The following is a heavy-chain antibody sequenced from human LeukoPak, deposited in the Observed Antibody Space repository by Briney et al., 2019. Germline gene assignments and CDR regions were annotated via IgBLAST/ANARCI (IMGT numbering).Heavy chain of an antibody. J-gene: IGHJ6*03. Sequence: PGGSLRLSCAASGFTFSSYSMNWVRQAPGKGLEWVSSISSSSSYIYYADSVKGRFTISRDNAKNSLYLQMNSLRAEDTAVYYCARDLRSGSPGWDYYYMDVWGKGTTVTVSS. V-gene: IGHV3-21*01. CDR3: ARDLRSGSPGWDYYYMDV. CDR1: GFTFSSYS. CDR2: ISSSSSYI. D-gene: IGHD1-26*01.